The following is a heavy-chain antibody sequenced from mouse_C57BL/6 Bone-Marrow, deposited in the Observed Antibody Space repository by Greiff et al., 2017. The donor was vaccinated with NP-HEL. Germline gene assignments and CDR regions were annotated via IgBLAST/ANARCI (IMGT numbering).Heavy chain of an antibody. V-gene: IGHV5-9*01. J-gene: IGHJ2*01. D-gene: IGHD2-1*01. Sequence: EVMLVESGGGLVKPGGSLKLSCAASGFTFSSYTMSWVRQTPEKRLEWVATISGGGGNTYYPDSVKGRFTISRDNAKNTLYLQMSSLRSEDTALYYCARQGLYFLDYWGQGTTLTVSS. CDR1: GFTFSSYT. CDR3: ARQGLYFLDY. CDR2: ISGGGGNT.